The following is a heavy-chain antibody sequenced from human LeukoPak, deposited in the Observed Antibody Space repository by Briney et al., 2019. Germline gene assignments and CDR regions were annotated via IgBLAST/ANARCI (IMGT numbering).Heavy chain of an antibody. Sequence: GGSLRLSCAASGFTFSSYSMNWVRQAPGKGREWVSSISSSSSYIYYADSVKGRFTISRDNAKNSLYLQMNSLRAEDTAVYYCARHPAYCSGGSCHDSWGQGTLVTVSS. CDR2: ISSSSSYI. J-gene: IGHJ4*02. D-gene: IGHD2-15*01. CDR3: ARHPAYCSGGSCHDS. CDR1: GFTFSSYS. V-gene: IGHV3-21*01.